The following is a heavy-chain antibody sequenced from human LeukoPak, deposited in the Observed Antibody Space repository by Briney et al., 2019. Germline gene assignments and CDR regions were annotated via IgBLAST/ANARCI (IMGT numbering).Heavy chain of an antibody. Sequence: GGSLRLSCAASGFAFASYAMGWVRQPPGKGLEWVSTIRESGSQTHYADSVQGRFTISRDNSKNTLHLQMNNLRAEDTAIYYCDGSDFWGQGTLVTVSS. CDR2: IRESGSQT. D-gene: IGHD3/OR15-3a*01. CDR1: GFAFASYA. V-gene: IGHV3-23*01. J-gene: IGHJ4*02. CDR3: DGSDF.